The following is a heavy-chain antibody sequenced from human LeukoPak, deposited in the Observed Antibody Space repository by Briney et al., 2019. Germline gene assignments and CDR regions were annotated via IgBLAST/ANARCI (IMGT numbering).Heavy chain of an antibody. CDR1: GFTFSDYA. Sequence: GGSLRLSCAASGFTFSDYAMHWVRQAPGKELEYVSAISSNGGSIHYANSVKGRFTISRDNSKNTLYLQMDSLRAEDMAVYYCAKVNSSGWYGWFDPWGQGTLVTVSS. D-gene: IGHD6-19*01. V-gene: IGHV3-64*01. CDR3: AKVNSSGWYGWFDP. CDR2: ISSNGGSI. J-gene: IGHJ5*02.